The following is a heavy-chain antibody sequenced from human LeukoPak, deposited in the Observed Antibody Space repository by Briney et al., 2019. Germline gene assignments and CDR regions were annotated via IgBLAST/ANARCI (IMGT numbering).Heavy chain of an antibody. CDR2: IYSGGST. CDR3: ARGYYDILTGSYYFDY. Sequence: GGSLRLSCAASGFTVSSNYMSWVRQAPGRGLEWASVIYSGGSTYYADSVKGRFTISRDNSKNTLYLQMNSLRAEDTAVYYCARGYYDILTGSYYFDYWGQGTLVTVSS. CDR1: GFTVSSNY. V-gene: IGHV3-53*05. J-gene: IGHJ4*02. D-gene: IGHD3-9*01.